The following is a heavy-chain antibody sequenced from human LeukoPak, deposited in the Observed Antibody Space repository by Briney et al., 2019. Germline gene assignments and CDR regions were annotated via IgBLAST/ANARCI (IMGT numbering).Heavy chain of an antibody. J-gene: IGHJ4*02. V-gene: IGHV4-30-4*01. CDR3: ASHFYGSGSWAFEY. CDR1: GGSISSGDYY. D-gene: IGHD3-10*01. CDR2: IYYSGST. Sequence: SETLSLTCTVSGGSISSGDYYWSWIRQPPGKGLEWIGYIYYSGSTYYNPSPKSRVTISVDTSKNQFSLKLSSVTAADTAVYYCASHFYGSGSWAFEYWGQGTLVTVSS.